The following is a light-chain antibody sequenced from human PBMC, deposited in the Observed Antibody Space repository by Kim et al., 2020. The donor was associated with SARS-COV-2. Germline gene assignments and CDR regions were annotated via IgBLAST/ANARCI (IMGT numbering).Light chain of an antibody. J-gene: IGKJ4*01. V-gene: IGKV3-11*01. CDR1: QNVGRH. CDR2: DAF. CDR3: QQRTRWPLT. Sequence: LSPGERATLSCRASQNVGRHLGWYQQKPGQPPRLLIYDAFNRATGIPARFSGSGSGTDFTLTISSLEPEDFAVYYCQQRTRWPLTFGGGTKVDIK.